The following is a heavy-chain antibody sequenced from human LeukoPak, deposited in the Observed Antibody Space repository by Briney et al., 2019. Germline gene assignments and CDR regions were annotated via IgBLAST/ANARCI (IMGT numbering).Heavy chain of an antibody. D-gene: IGHD6-13*01. V-gene: IGHV3-30*02. J-gene: IGHJ4*02. CDR2: IRHDGNNK. CDR1: GFTFSSYC. Sequence: GGSLRLSCAASGFTFSSYCMHWVRQAPGKGLEWVAFIRHDGNNKYYADSVKGRFTISRENSKNTLCLQMSILRSEDTALYYCAKVGSLYSSSWYLDDGGQGTLVTVSS. CDR3: AKVGSLYSSSWYLDD.